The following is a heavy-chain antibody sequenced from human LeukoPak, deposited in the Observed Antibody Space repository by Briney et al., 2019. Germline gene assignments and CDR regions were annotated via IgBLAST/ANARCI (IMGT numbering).Heavy chain of an antibody. D-gene: IGHD1-26*01. Sequence: PGGSLRLSCTASGFTFSNYAMNWVRQAPGQGLEWVSAIGTAGDTYYPGSVKGRFTISRENAKNSLYLQMNSLRAGDTAVYYCARGSVKVGIQDYYYGMDVWGQGTTVTVSS. CDR3: ARGSVKVGIQDYYYGMDV. CDR1: GFTFSNYA. V-gene: IGHV3-13*01. CDR2: IGTAGDT. J-gene: IGHJ6*02.